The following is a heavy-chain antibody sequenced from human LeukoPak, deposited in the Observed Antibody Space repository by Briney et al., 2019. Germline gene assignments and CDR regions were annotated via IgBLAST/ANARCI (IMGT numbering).Heavy chain of an antibody. Sequence: GRSLRLSCAASGFTFSSYGMHWVRQAPGKGLEWVAVISYDGSNKYYADSVKGRFTISRDNSKNTLYLQMNSLRAEDTAVYYCASTGATATFDIWGQGTMATVSS. J-gene: IGHJ3*02. CDR1: GFTFSSYG. CDR2: ISYDGSNK. V-gene: IGHV3-30*03. CDR3: ASTGATATFDI. D-gene: IGHD1-26*01.